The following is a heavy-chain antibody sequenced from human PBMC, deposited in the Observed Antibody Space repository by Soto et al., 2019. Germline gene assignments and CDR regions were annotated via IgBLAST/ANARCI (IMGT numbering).Heavy chain of an antibody. CDR3: ARGGALRYYFDY. CDR2: IYYSGST. Sequence: SETLSLTCTVSGGSISSSSYYWGWIRQPPGKGLEWIGSIYYSGSTYYNPSLKSRVTISVGTSKNQFSLKLTSVTVADTAVYFCARGGALRYYFDYWGQGAPVTVSS. J-gene: IGHJ4*02. V-gene: IGHV4-39*07. D-gene: IGHD1-26*01. CDR1: GGSISSSSYY.